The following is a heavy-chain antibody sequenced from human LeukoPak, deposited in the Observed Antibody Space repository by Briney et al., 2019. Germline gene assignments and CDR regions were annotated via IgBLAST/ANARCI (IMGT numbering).Heavy chain of an antibody. CDR1: GYTFTGYY. D-gene: IGHD3-3*01. CDR3: ARDGVRNDYPNWFDP. CDR2: INPNSGGT. Sequence: ASVKVSCKASGYTFTGYYMHWVRQAPGQGLEWMGWINPNSGGTNYAQKFQGRVTMTRDTSISTAYMELSRLRSDDTAVYYCARDGVRNDYPNWFDPWGQGTLVTVSS. V-gene: IGHV1-2*02. J-gene: IGHJ5*02.